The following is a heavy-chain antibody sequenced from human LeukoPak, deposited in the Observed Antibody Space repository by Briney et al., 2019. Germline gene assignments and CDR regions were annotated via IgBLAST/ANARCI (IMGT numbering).Heavy chain of an antibody. CDR1: GFTFSSYS. CDR3: ARTTAEEWELPNDAFDI. J-gene: IGHJ3*02. Sequence: GGSLRPSCAASGFTFSSYSMNWVRHAPGKGLEWVSSISSSSSYIYYADSVKGRFTISTDNTNNSQYLQMITLRAEDKAVYYCARTTAEEWELPNDAFDIWGQGTMVTVSS. D-gene: IGHD1-26*01. V-gene: IGHV3-21*01. CDR2: ISSSSSYI.